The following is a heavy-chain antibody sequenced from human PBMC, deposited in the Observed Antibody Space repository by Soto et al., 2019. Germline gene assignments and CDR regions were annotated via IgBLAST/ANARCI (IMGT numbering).Heavy chain of an antibody. J-gene: IGHJ4*02. CDR3: AKRMVRGVISRGIVLKFPFDY. D-gene: IGHD3-10*01. CDR2: IKQDGSEK. Sequence: GGSLRLSCAASGFTFSSYWMSWVRQAPGKGLEWVANIKQDGSEKYYVDSVKGRFTISRDNAKNSLYLQMNSLRAEDTAVYYCAKRMVRGVISRGIVLKFPFDYWGQGTLVTVSS. CDR1: GFTFSSYW. V-gene: IGHV3-7*05.